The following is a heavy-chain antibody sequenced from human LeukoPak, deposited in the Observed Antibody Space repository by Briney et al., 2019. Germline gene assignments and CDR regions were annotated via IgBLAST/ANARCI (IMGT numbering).Heavy chain of an antibody. CDR3: ARDETYYYGSGIDY. V-gene: IGHV3-7*01. CDR1: GFTFSSYW. D-gene: IGHD3-10*01. J-gene: IGHJ4*02. CDR2: IKQDGSEK. Sequence: PGGSLRLSCAASGFTFSSYWMSWVRQAPGKGLEWVANIKQDGSEKYYVDSVKGRFTISRDNAKNSLYLQMNSLRAEDTAVYYCARDETYYYGSGIDYWGQGTLVTVSS.